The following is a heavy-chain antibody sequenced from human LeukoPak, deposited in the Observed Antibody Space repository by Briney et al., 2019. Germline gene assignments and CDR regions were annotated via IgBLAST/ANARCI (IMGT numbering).Heavy chain of an antibody. V-gene: IGHV1-8*02. D-gene: IGHD2-21*02. J-gene: IGHJ4*02. CDR3: ARGLPLDH. CDR2: MQPYCGDT. CDR1: GYTFTSYG. Sequence: ASVKVSCKASGYTFTSYGISWVRQAPGQGLEWLACMQPYCGDTDYAQKFQGRLTMTRNSSTNTVYMELSSLTSEDTAVYYCARGLPLDHWGQGTLVTVSS.